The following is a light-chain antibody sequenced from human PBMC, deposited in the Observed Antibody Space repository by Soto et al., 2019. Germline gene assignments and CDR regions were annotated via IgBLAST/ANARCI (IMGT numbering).Light chain of an antibody. CDR3: SSYTSSTTLNV. CDR1: SSDVGGYSY. Sequence: QSALTQPASVSGSPGQLITISCSGTSSDVGGYSYVSWYQQHPGKAPKLMIYDVSNRPSGVSNRFSGSKSGNTASLTISGLQAEDEAEYYCSSYTSSTTLNVFGTGTKLTVL. V-gene: IGLV2-14*01. J-gene: IGLJ1*01. CDR2: DVS.